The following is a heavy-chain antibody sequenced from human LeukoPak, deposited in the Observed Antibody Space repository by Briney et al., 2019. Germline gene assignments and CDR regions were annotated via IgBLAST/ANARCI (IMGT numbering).Heavy chain of an antibody. Sequence: GSSVKVSCKASGATFSSYAISWVRQAPGQGLEWMGGIIPIFGTANYAHKFQGRVTITADESTSTAYMELSSLRSEDTAVYYCARLAYCGGDCYEGGWFDPWGQGTLVTVSS. CDR3: ARLAYCGGDCYEGGWFDP. V-gene: IGHV1-69*01. CDR2: IIPIFGTA. D-gene: IGHD2-21*01. J-gene: IGHJ5*02. CDR1: GATFSSYA.